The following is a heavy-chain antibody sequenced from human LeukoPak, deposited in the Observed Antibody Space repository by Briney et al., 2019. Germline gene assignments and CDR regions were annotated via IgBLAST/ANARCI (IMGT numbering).Heavy chain of an antibody. V-gene: IGHV3-7*04. CDR2: IKEDGTTK. Sequence: GGSLRLSCAASGFTFSSSWMAWARQAPGKGLEWLANIKEDGTTKNYIDSVKGRFTISRDNAKNSLYLQMNSLRAGDTAVYFCARDRAYICFDLWGQGILVTVAS. J-gene: IGHJ5*02. CDR3: ARDRAYICFDL. CDR1: GFTFSSSW.